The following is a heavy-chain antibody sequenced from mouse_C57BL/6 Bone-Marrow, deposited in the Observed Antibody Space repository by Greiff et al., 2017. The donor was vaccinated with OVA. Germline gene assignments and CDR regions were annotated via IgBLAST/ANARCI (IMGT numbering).Heavy chain of an antibody. CDR3: ARFSSGFAY. J-gene: IGHJ3*01. CDR2: IDPSESST. D-gene: IGHD3-2*02. V-gene: IGHV1-50*01. CDR1: GYTFTSSW. Sequence: QVQLHQPGAELVKPGASVKLPCKASGYTFTSSWMQWVKQRPGQGLEWIGEIDPSESSTNYNQKIKGKATLTVDTSSSTVYMQLSSLTSEDSAVYDFARFSSGFAYWGQGTLVTVSA.